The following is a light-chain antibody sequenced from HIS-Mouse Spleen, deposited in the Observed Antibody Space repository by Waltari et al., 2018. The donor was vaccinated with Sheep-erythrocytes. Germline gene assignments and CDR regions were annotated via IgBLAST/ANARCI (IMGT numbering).Light chain of an antibody. Sequence: EIVLTQSPATLSLSPGERATLSYRASQSVSSYLAWYQQKPGQAPRLLIYDASNRATGIPARFSGSGSGTDFTLTISGLEPEDFAVYYCQQRSNWYTFGQGTKLEIK. V-gene: IGKV3-11*01. J-gene: IGKJ2*01. CDR1: QSVSSY. CDR3: QQRSNWYT. CDR2: DAS.